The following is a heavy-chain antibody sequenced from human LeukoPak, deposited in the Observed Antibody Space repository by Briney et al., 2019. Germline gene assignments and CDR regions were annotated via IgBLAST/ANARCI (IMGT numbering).Heavy chain of an antibody. CDR2: ISAYNGNT. D-gene: IGHD3-22*01. CDR3: ARDGTYYYDSSGYYRYYYMDA. V-gene: IGHV1-18*01. Sequence: ASVKVSCKASGYTFTSYGISWVRQAPGQGLEWMGWISAYNGNTNYAQKLQGRVTMTTDTSTSTAYMELRSLRSDDTAVYYCARDGTYYYDSSGYYRYYYMDAWGKGTTVTVSS. J-gene: IGHJ6*03. CDR1: GYTFTSYG.